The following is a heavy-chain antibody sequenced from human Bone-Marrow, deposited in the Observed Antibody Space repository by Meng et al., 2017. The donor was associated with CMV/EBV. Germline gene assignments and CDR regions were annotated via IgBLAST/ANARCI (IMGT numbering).Heavy chain of an antibody. V-gene: IGHV3-48*03. CDR1: GFTFNSYE. D-gene: IGHD2-2*01. Sequence: GESLKISCAASGFTFNSYEMNWVRQAPGKGLEWVSYISSSGSTIYYADSVKGRFTISRDNAKNSLYLQMNSLRAEDTAVYYCARQKVPGYCSSTSCHGYYYYGMDVWGQGTTVTVSS. CDR2: ISSSGSTI. J-gene: IGHJ6*02. CDR3: ARQKVPGYCSSTSCHGYYYYGMDV.